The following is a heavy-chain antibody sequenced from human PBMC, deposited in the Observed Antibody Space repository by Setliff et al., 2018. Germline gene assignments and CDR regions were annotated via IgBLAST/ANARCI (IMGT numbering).Heavy chain of an antibody. V-gene: IGHV4-61*01. Sequence: SETLSLTCTVSGGSISSGSYYWIWIRQPPGKGLEWIGEINHSGSTNYNPSLKSRVTMSVDTSKNQFSLKVDSVTAADTAMYYCARDGDYFGSGNRFDPWGQGTLVTVSS. CDR1: GGSISSGSYY. D-gene: IGHD3-10*01. CDR3: ARDGDYFGSGNRFDP. CDR2: INHSGST. J-gene: IGHJ5*02.